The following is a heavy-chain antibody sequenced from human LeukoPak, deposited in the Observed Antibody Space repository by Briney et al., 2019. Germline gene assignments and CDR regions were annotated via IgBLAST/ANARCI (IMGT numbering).Heavy chain of an antibody. V-gene: IGHV3-48*03. Sequence: GGSLRLSCAASGFTFSSYEMNWVRQAPGKGLEWVSYISSGGNTIYYADSVKGRFTISRDNAKNSLYLQMNSLRAEDTAVYYCAREPVTTEVDYWGQGTLVTVSS. CDR3: AREPVTTEVDY. D-gene: IGHD4-17*01. CDR2: ISSGGNTI. CDR1: GFTFSSYE. J-gene: IGHJ4*02.